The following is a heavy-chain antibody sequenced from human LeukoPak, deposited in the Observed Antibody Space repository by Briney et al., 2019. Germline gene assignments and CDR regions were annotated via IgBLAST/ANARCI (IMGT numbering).Heavy chain of an antibody. J-gene: IGHJ3*02. Sequence: SETLSLTCTVSGGXISSDHCNWIRQPPGKGLEWIGCIFYSGRTYYNPSLKSRVTISVDLSKGQFSLRLTSVTAADTAVYYCARKNDFEIWGQGTLVTVSS. CDR3: ARKNDFEI. CDR2: IFYSGRT. CDR1: GGXISSDH. D-gene: IGHD2/OR15-2a*01. V-gene: IGHV4-59*01.